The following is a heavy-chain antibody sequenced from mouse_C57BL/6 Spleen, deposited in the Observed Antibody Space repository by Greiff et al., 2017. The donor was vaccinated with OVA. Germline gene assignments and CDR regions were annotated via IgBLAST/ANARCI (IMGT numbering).Heavy chain of an antibody. V-gene: IGHV1-81*01. Sequence: VQLQESGAELARPGASVKLSCKASGYTFTSYGISWVKQRTGQGLEWIGEIYPRSGNTYYNEKFKGKATLTAYKSSSTAYMELRSLTSEDSAVYFCARWGYGSSYPYYFDDWGQGTTLTVSS. J-gene: IGHJ2*01. CDR3: ARWGYGSSYPYYFDD. CDR1: GYTFTSYG. D-gene: IGHD1-1*01. CDR2: IYPRSGNT.